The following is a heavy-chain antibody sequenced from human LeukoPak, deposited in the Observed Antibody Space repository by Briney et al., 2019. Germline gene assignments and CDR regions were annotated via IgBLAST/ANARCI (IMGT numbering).Heavy chain of an antibody. CDR1: GDSISSGGYS. J-gene: IGHJ4*02. D-gene: IGHD5-24*01. Sequence: SETLSLTCAVSGDSISSGGYSWSWIRQPPGKGLEWIGYIYHSGSTYYNPSLKSRVTISVDRSKNQFSLKLSSVTAADTAVYYCARGGAEMATNYFDYWGQGTLVTVSS. CDR2: IYHSGST. V-gene: IGHV4-30-2*01. CDR3: ARGGAEMATNYFDY.